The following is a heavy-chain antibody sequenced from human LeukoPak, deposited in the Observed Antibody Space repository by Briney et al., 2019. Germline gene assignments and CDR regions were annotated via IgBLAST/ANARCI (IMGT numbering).Heavy chain of an antibody. D-gene: IGHD6-25*01. CDR3: ARLSGPYYYYYYMDV. V-gene: IGHV1-18*01. CDR1: GYTFTSYG. Sequence: ASVKVSCKASGYTFTSYGISWVRQAPGQGLEWMGWISAYNGNTNYAQKLQGRVTMTTDTSTSTAYMELRSLRYDDTAVYYCARLSGPYYYYYYMDVWGKGTTVTVSS. J-gene: IGHJ6*03. CDR2: ISAYNGNT.